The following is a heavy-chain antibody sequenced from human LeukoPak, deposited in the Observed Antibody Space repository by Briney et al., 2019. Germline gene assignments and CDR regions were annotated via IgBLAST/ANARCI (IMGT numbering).Heavy chain of an antibody. D-gene: IGHD2-15*01. J-gene: IGHJ4*02. CDR3: ARGFWYCSGGSCYSAFFDY. CDR2: ISSSSSYI. V-gene: IGHV3-21*01. Sequence: GGSLRLSCAASGFTFSSYSMNWVRQAPGKGLEWVSSISSSSSYIYYADSVKGQFTISRDNAKNSLYLQMNSLRAEDTAVYYCARGFWYCSGGSCYSAFFDYWGQGTLVTVSS. CDR1: GFTFSSYS.